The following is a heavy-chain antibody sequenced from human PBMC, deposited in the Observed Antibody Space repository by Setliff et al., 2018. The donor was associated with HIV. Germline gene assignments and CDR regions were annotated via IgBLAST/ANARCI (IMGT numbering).Heavy chain of an antibody. D-gene: IGHD3-3*01. CDR1: GYTFTSYD. CDR2: MNPNSGNT. CDR3: ARVKALEWLFTFDS. Sequence: ASVKVSCKASGYTFTSYDINWVRQATGQGLEWMGWMNPNSGNTGYAQKFQGRVTLTRDTSTSTVYMELSRLASDDTAVYYCARVKALEWLFTFDSWGQGTLVTVSS. V-gene: IGHV1-8*02. J-gene: IGHJ4*02.